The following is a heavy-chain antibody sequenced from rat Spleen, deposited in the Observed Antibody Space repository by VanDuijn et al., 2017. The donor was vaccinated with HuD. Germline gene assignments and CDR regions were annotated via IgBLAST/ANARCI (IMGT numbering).Heavy chain of an antibody. CDR2: ISYDGINT. D-gene: IGHD1-9*01. V-gene: IGHV5-29*01. Sequence: EVQLVESNGGLVQPGRSLKLSCAASGFTFNDHFMAWVRQAPTKGLEWVATISYDGINTYYRDSVKGRFTISRDNAKSTLSLQMDSLRSEDTATYYCARRHYGYTDYFDYWGQGVMVTVSS. CDR1: GFTFNDHF. CDR3: ARRHYGYTDYFDY. J-gene: IGHJ2*01.